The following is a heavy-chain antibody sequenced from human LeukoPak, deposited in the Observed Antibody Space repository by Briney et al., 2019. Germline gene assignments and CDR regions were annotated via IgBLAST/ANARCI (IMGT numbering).Heavy chain of an antibody. CDR3: ARDNGSWYVYFQH. CDR1: GFTFSSYA. Sequence: GRSLRLSCAASGFTFSSYAMHWVRQALGKGLEWVAVISYDGSNKYYADSVKGRFTISRDNSKNTLYLQMNSLRAEDTAVYYCARDNGSWYVYFQHWGQGTLVTVSS. J-gene: IGHJ1*01. V-gene: IGHV3-30*04. CDR2: ISYDGSNK. D-gene: IGHD6-13*01.